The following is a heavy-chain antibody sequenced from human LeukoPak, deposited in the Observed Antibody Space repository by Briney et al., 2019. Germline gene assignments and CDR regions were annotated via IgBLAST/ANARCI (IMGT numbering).Heavy chain of an antibody. V-gene: IGHV3-21*01. Sequence: PGGSLRLSCAASTFAFSTYSMSWVRQVPGKGLEWVSSISSSSSYIYYADSVKGRFTISRDNAKNSLYLQMNTLRAEDTAVYYCASDPTVVVGAATFDYWGQGTLVTVSS. J-gene: IGHJ4*02. CDR1: TFAFSTYS. CDR2: ISSSSSYI. D-gene: IGHD2-2*01. CDR3: ASDPTVVVGAATFDY.